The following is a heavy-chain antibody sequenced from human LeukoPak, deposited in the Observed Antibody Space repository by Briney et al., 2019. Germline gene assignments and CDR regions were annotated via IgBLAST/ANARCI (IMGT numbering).Heavy chain of an antibody. Sequence: SETLSLTCAVYGGSFSGYYWSWIRQPPGKGLEWIGEINHSGSTNYNPSLKSRVTISVDTSKKQFSLKVSSVTAADTAVYYCARHPSLQSGYSYYYMDVWGKGTTVTISS. J-gene: IGHJ6*03. V-gene: IGHV4-34*01. CDR3: ARHPSLQSGYSYYYMDV. CDR2: INHSGST. D-gene: IGHD4-11*01. CDR1: GGSFSGYY.